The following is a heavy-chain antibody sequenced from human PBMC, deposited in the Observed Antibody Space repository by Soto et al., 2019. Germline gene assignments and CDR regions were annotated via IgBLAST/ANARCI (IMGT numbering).Heavy chain of an antibody. CDR1: GGSLSSGAYY. D-gene: IGHD2-2*02. CDR3: ARAHISCHTAEF. Sequence: QVQLQESGPGLVQPSQTLSLSCTVSGGSLSSGAYYWSWIRQHPGKGLEWIGYIYYSGTTYYNPSLCSRLTIILDTPRNPFSLEVNTVHDADTAVYTRARAHISCHTAEFWGQGTLVTVSS. CDR2: IYYSGTT. V-gene: IGHV4-31*03. J-gene: IGHJ4*02.